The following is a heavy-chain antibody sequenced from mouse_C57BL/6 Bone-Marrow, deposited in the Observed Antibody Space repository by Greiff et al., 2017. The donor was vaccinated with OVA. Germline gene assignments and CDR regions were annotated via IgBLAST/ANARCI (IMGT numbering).Heavy chain of an antibody. CDR2: IYPRSGNT. Sequence: VKLMESGAELARPGASVKLSCKASGYTFTSYGISWVKQRTGQGLEWIGEIYPRSGNTYYNEKFKGKARLTADKSSSTAYMELRSLTSEDSSVYFCARTYYSKDYWGQGTTLTVSS. D-gene: IGHD2-5*01. V-gene: IGHV1-81*01. J-gene: IGHJ2*01. CDR1: GYTFTSYG. CDR3: ARTYYSKDY.